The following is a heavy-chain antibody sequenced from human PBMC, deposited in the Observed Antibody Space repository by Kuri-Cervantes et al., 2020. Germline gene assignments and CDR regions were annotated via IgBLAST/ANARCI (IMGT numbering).Heavy chain of an antibody. J-gene: IGHJ4*02. CDR2: IYYSGTT. CDR1: GGSISSSSYY. Sequence: GSLRLSCTVSGGSISSSSYYWAWIRQPPGMGLEWVGSIYYSGTTYYNPSLKSRVTISVDTSKNQFSLKLSSVTAADTAVYYCARGSYYGSGSYFDLDYWGQGTRVTGSS. V-gene: IGHV4-39*07. D-gene: IGHD3-10*01. CDR3: ARGSYYGSGSYFDLDY.